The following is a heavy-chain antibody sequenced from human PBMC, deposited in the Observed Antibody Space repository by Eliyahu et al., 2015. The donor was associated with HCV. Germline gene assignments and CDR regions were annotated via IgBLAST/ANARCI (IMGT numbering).Heavy chain of an antibody. CDR3: ARDRAWGSSSGFDP. J-gene: IGHJ5*02. CDR1: GGTFSXYA. CDR2: IIXIFGTA. Sequence: QXQLVQSGAEVXKPGSSXKVSCKASGGTFSXYAISWVRQAPGQGLEGMGGIIXIFGTANYAEKFQGRVTITADESTSTAYMELSSLRSXDTXVYYCARDRAWGSSSGFDPWGQGTLVTVSS. V-gene: IGHV1-69*01. D-gene: IGHD6-13*01.